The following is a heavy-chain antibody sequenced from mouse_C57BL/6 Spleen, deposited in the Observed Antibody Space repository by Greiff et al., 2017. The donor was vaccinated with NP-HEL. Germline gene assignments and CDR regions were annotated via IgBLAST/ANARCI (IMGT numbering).Heavy chain of an antibody. D-gene: IGHD1-1*01. CDR3: ARTGVVVFDY. CDR2: ISSGSSTL. J-gene: IGHJ2*01. Sequence: EVKLVEPGGGLVKPGGSLPLSFSASGFTFSDYGLHWVRQAPEKGLEWVSYISSGSSTLSYAATVKGRFTISRDNAKNTLFLQMTSLRSEDTAMYYCARTGVVVFDYWGQVTTLTVAS. CDR1: GFTFSDYG. V-gene: IGHV5-17*01.